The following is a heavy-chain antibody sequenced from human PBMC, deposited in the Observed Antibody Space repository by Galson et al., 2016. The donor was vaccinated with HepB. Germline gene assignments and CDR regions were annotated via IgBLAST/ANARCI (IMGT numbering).Heavy chain of an antibody. Sequence: SLRLSCAGSGFIVSSHYMNWVRQSPGKGLEWVANIRQDGGEIYYLDSVKGRFTISRDNAKNSLYLQMNSLRGEDTAVYYCARDKIVGAIAASYFDYWGQGALVTVSS. CDR1: GFIVSSHY. J-gene: IGHJ4*02. CDR3: ARDKIVGAIAASYFDY. D-gene: IGHD1-26*01. V-gene: IGHV3-7*01. CDR2: IRQDGGEI.